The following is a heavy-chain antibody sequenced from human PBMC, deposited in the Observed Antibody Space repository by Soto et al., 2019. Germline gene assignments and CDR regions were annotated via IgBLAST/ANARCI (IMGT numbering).Heavy chain of an antibody. D-gene: IGHD6-13*01. J-gene: IGHJ4*02. CDR2: IIPIFGTA. V-gene: IGHV1-69*06. CDR1: GGSFSSFT. CDR3: ATREQLAHFDS. Sequence: AASVKVSCKASGGSFSSFTINWVRQAPGQGLEWMGGIIPIFGTASYAQKFQGRVSINADKSTYTAYMELTSLRSEDTAVYYCATREQLAHFDSWGQGTLVTVSS.